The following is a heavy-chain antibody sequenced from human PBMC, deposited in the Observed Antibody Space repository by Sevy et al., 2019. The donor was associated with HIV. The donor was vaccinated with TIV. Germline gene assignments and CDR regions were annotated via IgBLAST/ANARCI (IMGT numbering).Heavy chain of an antibody. CDR1: GYTFTSKT. CDR2: INTGNGYT. CDR3: ARDPGMTRGFDY. J-gene: IGHJ4*02. V-gene: IGHV1-3*04. Sequence: ASVKVACKASGYTFTSKTIHWVRQAPGQRLDWMGWINTGNGYTKYSQNLQGRVTITKDTSANTAYMELSSLKSEDTAVYYCARDPGMTRGFDYWGQGPLVTVSS. D-gene: IGHD3-10*01.